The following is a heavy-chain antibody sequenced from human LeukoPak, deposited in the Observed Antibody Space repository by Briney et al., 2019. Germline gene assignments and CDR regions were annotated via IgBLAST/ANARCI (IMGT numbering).Heavy chain of an antibody. CDR3: ARHSGYGWRLNYGMDA. D-gene: IGHD6-19*01. Sequence: GGSLQISCKGSGYIFTTYWISGVRQVPGKGREWMGRIDPRHSYPNYRTSFQRHVTISAHNSISTAYLQWGSLKASDTAMYYCARHSGYGWRLNYGMDAWGQGTTVTVSS. CDR2: IDPRHSYP. V-gene: IGHV5-10-1*01. J-gene: IGHJ6*02. CDR1: GYIFTTYW.